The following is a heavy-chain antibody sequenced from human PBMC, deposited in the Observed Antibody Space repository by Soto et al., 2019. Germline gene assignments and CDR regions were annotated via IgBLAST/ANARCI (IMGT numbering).Heavy chain of an antibody. CDR1: GITFSTYR. CDR2: IKSDGTVT. D-gene: IGHD3-3*01. J-gene: IGHJ4*02. Sequence: EVQLVESGGGLVQPGGSLRLSCVVSGITFSTYRMHWVRQAPGKGLVWVSHIKSDGTVTHYTDSVRGRFIISRDNAKNTLFLQMTSLRAEDTAVYYCARENYDFWSGYYLDYWVQGTLVTVSS. V-gene: IGHV3-74*01. CDR3: ARENYDFWSGYYLDY.